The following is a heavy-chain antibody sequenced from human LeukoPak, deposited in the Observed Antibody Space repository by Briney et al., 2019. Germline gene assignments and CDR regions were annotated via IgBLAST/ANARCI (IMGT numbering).Heavy chain of an antibody. CDR1: GFTFSSYA. J-gene: IGHJ4*02. CDR2: ISGSGGST. V-gene: IGHV3-23*01. D-gene: IGHD3-3*01. Sequence: GGSLRLSCAASGFTFSSYAMSWVRQAPGKGLEWVSAISGSGGSTYYADSAKGRFTISRDNSKNTLYLQMNSLRAEDTAVYYCAKVALLEWLLYLDYWGQGTLVTVSS. CDR3: AKVALLEWLLYLDY.